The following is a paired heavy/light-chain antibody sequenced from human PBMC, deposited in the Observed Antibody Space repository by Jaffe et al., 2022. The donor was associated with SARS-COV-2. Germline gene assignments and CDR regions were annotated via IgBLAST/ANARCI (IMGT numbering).Heavy chain of an antibody. CDR3: ARDRPGSSWYFPHDY. CDR1: GYTFTGYY. V-gene: IGHV1-2*02. Sequence: QVQLVQSGAEVKKPGASVKVSCKASGYTFTGYYMHWVRQAPGQGLEWMGWINPNSGGTNYAQKFQGRVTMTRDTSISTAYMELSRLRSDDTAVYYCARDRPGSSWYFPHDYWGQGTLVTVSS. J-gene: IGHJ4*02. D-gene: IGHD6-13*01. CDR2: INPNSGGT.
Light chain of an antibody. CDR1: NIGSKN. CDR3: QVWDSKGV. V-gene: IGLV3-9*01. CDR2: RDS. J-gene: IGLJ2*01. Sequence: SYELTQPLSVSVALGQTARITCGGNNIGSKNVHWYQQKPGQAPVLVIYRDSNRPSGIPERFSGSNSGNTATLTISRAQAGDEADYYCQVWDSKGVFGGGTKLTVL.